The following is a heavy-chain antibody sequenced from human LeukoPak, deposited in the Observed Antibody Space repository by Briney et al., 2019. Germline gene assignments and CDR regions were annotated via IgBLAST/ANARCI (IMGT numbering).Heavy chain of an antibody. D-gene: IGHD6-19*01. Sequence: PGRSLRLSCAASGFTFSSYGMHWVRQAPGKGLEWVAVISYDGSNKYYADSVKGRFTISRDNSKTTLYLQMNSLRAEDTAVYYCAKGSSGWSAWGDAFDIWGQGTMVTVSS. CDR3: AKGSSGWSAWGDAFDI. CDR1: GFTFSSYG. J-gene: IGHJ3*02. V-gene: IGHV3-30*18. CDR2: ISYDGSNK.